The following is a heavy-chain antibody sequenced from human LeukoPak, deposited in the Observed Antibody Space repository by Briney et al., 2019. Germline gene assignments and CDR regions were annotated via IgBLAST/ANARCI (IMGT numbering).Heavy chain of an antibody. CDR3: ARVPPSSWSDYTFDY. Sequence: GGSLRLSCAASGFTFSSYWMHWVRQAPGKGLVWVSRINSDGSGTSYADSVKGRFTISRDNAKNTLYLQMSSLRAGDTAVYYCARVPPSSWSDYTFDYWGQGTLVTVSS. V-gene: IGHV3-74*01. CDR1: GFTFSSYW. D-gene: IGHD6-6*01. J-gene: IGHJ4*02. CDR2: INSDGSGT.